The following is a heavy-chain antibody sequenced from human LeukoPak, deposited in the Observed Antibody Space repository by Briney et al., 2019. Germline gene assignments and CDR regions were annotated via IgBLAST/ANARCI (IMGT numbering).Heavy chain of an antibody. V-gene: IGHV4-30-2*01. D-gene: IGHD3-22*01. CDR3: ARESDRYYYDSSGRPVFDY. CDR1: GGSISSGGYY. J-gene: IGHJ4*02. CDR2: IYHSGST. Sequence: SETLSLTCTVSGGSISSGGYYWSWIRQPPGKGLEWIGYIYHSGSTYYNPSLKSRVTISVDRSKNQFSLKLSSVTAADTAVYYCARESDRYYYDSSGRPVFDYWGQGTLVTVSS.